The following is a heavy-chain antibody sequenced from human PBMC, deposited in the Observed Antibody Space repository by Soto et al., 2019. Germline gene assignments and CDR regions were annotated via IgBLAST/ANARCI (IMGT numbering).Heavy chain of an antibody. Sequence: QVQLQESGPGLVKPSETLSLTCTVFGGSISGYYWTWFRQPPGKGLEWIAYIHSGGTTNYNPSLKSRVTISVDTSKNQFALDLSSVTAADTVVYYCARLQSHGYSDHWGQGTLVTVSS. D-gene: IGHD5-12*01. V-gene: IGHV4-59*01. CDR2: IHSGGTT. CDR1: GGSISGYY. CDR3: ARLQSHGYSDH. J-gene: IGHJ5*02.